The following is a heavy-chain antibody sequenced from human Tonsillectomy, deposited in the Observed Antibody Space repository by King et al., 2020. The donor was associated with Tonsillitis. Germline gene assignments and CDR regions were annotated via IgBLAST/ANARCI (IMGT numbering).Heavy chain of an antibody. Sequence: VQLVESGAEVTKPGASVKVSCKASGYTFTTYYIHWVRQAPGQGLEWMGWINPNSGGTNDAQKFQGRVAMTRDTSISTAYMELSRLRSDDTAVYYCARVYNGNDGYYWGQGTLVTVSS. CDR3: ARVYNGNDGYY. J-gene: IGHJ4*02. CDR1: GYTFTTYY. CDR2: INPNSGGT. V-gene: IGHV1-2*02. D-gene: IGHD1-20*01.